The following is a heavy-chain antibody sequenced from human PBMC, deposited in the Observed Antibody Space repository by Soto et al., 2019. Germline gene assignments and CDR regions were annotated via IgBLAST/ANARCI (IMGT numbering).Heavy chain of an antibody. CDR1: GYTFTSYG. D-gene: IGHD2-15*01. CDR3: GGDSAPVAPPDF. V-gene: IGHV1-18*01. J-gene: IGHJ4*02. Sequence: QVQLVQSGAEVKKPGASVKVSCKASGYTFTSYGISWVRQAPGQGLEWMGWISAYNGNTNYAQKLQGRVTMTTDTSPNHALKEPRGLRSGRPAGYYCGGDSAPVAPPDFWGQGTLVTVSS. CDR2: ISAYNGNT.